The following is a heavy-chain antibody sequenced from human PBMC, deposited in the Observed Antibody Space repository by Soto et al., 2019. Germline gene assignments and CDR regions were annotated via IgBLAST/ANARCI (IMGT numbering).Heavy chain of an antibody. D-gene: IGHD5-12*01. J-gene: IGHJ5*02. CDR1: GASVAGGSYY. Sequence: TGSVSGASVAGGSYYWSWVRQPPGKGLEWIGYIPSRGRPFYNPSLTSRGTISADTSKNQLSLQLTSVTAADTAVYYCARDTYSGYDFGLWGQGTLVTVSS. V-gene: IGHV4-30-4*01. CDR3: ARDTYSGYDFGL. CDR2: IPSRGRP.